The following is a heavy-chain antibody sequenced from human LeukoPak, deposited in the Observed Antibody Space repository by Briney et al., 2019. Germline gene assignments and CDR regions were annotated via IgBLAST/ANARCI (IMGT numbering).Heavy chain of an antibody. V-gene: IGHV4-59*01. CDR1: GGSISSYY. J-gene: IGHJ4*02. CDR3: AGDCSSTSCYPY. D-gene: IGHD2-2*01. CDR2: IYYSGST. Sequence: SETLSLTCTVSGGSISSYYWSWIRQPPGKGLEWIGYIYYSGSTNYNPSLKSRVTISVDTSKNQFSLELSSVTAADTAVYYCAGDCSSTSCYPYWGQGTLVTVSS.